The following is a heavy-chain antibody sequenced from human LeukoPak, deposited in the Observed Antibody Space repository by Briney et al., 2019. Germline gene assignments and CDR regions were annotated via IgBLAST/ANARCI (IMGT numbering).Heavy chain of an antibody. D-gene: IGHD2-2*01. CDR1: GFTFSSYA. CDR3: AKDRHAPGRYCSSTSCFPFDS. V-gene: IGHV3-30*04. Sequence: PGRSLRLSCAASGFTFSSYAMHWVRQAPGKGLEWLAVISYDGSNKDYADSVKGRFTISRDNTKNTLYLQMNSLRAEDTAVYYCAKDRHAPGRYCSSTSCFPFDSWGQGTLVTVSS. J-gene: IGHJ5*01. CDR2: ISYDGSNK.